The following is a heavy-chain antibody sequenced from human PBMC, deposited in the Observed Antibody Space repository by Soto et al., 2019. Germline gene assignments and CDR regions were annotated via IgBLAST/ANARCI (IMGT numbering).Heavy chain of an antibody. V-gene: IGHV3-33*01. CDR1: GFTFSSYG. CDR3: ARDPGLIVVVPGSDPLDY. CDR2: IWYDGSNK. D-gene: IGHD3-22*01. Sequence: QVQLVESGGGVVQPGRSLRLSCAASGFTFSSYGMHWVRQAPGKGLEWVAVIWYDGSNKYYADSVKGRFTISRDNSKNTLYLQMNSLRAEDTAVYYCARDPGLIVVVPGSDPLDYWGQGTLVTVSS. J-gene: IGHJ4*02.